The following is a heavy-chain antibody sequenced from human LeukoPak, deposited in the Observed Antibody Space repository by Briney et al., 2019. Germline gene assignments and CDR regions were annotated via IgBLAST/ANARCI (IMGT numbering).Heavy chain of an antibody. CDR2: ISTSGGST. D-gene: IGHD3-22*01. CDR1: GFTFSSYA. CDR3: AKTRPPYDTYYFDY. V-gene: IGHV3-23*01. Sequence: PGGSLRLSCAASGFTFSSYAMSWVRQAPGKGLEWVSVISTSGGSTNYADSVKGRFTISRDNSKNTLYLQMNSLRAEDTAVYYCAKTRPPYDTYYFDYWGQGTLVTVSS. J-gene: IGHJ4*02.